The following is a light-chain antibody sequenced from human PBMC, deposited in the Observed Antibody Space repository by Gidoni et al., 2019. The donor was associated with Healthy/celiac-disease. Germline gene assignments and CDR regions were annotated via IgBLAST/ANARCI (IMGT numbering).Light chain of an antibody. V-gene: IGKV1-8*01. CDR2: AAS. CDR1: PGISSY. Sequence: AIRMTQSPSSLSASTGDRVTIPCRASPGISSYLAWYQQKPGKAPKLLIYAASTLQSGVPSRFSGSGSGTDCTLTISCLQSEDFATYYCQQYYSYRLTFGGGTKVEIK. J-gene: IGKJ4*01. CDR3: QQYYSYRLT.